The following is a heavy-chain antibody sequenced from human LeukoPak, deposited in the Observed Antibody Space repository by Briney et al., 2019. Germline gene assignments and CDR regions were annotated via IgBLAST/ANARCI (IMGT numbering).Heavy chain of an antibody. V-gene: IGHV3-23*01. CDR1: GFTFSSYA. Sequence: GGSLRLSCAASGFTFSSYAMNWVRQAPGKGLEWVSAISDSGGYTYYADSVKGRFTISRDNSKNTLYLQMNSLRAEDTAVYYCAKDGLVAGYGDYGYFDYWGQGTLVTVSS. D-gene: IGHD4-17*01. J-gene: IGHJ4*02. CDR3: AKDGLVAGYGDYGYFDY. CDR2: ISDSGGYT.